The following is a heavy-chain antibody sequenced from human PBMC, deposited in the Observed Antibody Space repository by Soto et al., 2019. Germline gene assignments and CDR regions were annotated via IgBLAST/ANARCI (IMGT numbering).Heavy chain of an antibody. J-gene: IGHJ4*02. D-gene: IGHD1-26*01. Sequence: ASVKVSCKASGYTFTGHYIHWVRQAPEQGPEWMGEIGPESGATGYAQKFQGRVTMTRDTSITTVYMELNNLSPDDTAVYYCGRGRSGQIVVFYWGQGTPVTVSS. V-gene: IGHV1-2*02. CDR2: IGPESGAT. CDR3: GRGRSGQIVVFY. CDR1: GYTFTGHY.